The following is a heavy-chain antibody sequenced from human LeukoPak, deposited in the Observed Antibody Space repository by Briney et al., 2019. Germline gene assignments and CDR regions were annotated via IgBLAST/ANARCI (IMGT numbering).Heavy chain of an antibody. CDR1: GGSISITSHF. CDR2: FHYSRGT. D-gene: IGHD2-2*01. CDR3: ARHEGSASYYYY. V-gene: IGHV4-39*01. Sequence: SETLSLTCTVSGGSISITSHFWGWIRQPPGKGLEWIGSFHYSRGTYYNPSLKSRVTISADTSSNQFSLKLSYVTASDTAVYYCARHEGSASYYYYWGQGAPVTVSS. J-gene: IGHJ4*02.